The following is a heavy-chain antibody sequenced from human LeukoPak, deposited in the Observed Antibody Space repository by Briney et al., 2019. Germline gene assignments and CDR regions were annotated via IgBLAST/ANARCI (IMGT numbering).Heavy chain of an antibody. CDR1: GYTLTSYD. D-gene: IGHD6-19*01. V-gene: IGHV1-8*01. CDR3: TRGPSYHSKWVGGMWFDP. Sequence: ASVKVSCKASGYTLTSYDINWVRQATGQGLEWMGWMNPNSGRTGYAQNFQGRITITRNTSISTAYMELSSLRSEDTAVYYCTRGPSYHSKWVGGMWFDPWGQGTLVSVSS. J-gene: IGHJ5*02. CDR2: MNPNSGRT.